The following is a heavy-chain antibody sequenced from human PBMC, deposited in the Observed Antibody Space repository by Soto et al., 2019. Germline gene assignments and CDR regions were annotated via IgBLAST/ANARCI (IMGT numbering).Heavy chain of an antibody. CDR2: IIPIFGTA. CDR1: GGTFSSYA. V-gene: IGHV1-69*13. Sequence: SVKVSCKASGGTFSSYAISWVRQAPGQGLEWMGGIIPIFGTANYAQKFQGRVTITADESTSTAYIELSSLRSEDTAVYYCARPLRFLEWLSPGNYYYGMDVWGQWTTVTVSS. J-gene: IGHJ6*02. CDR3: ARPLRFLEWLSPGNYYYGMDV. D-gene: IGHD3-3*01.